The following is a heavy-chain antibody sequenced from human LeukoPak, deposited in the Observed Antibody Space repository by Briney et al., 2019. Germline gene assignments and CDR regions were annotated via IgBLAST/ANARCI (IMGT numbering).Heavy chain of an antibody. CDR2: MYSRGST. V-gene: IGHV4-39*07. CDR3: ARGPGGTTDNFDY. D-gene: IGHD4-17*01. J-gene: IGHJ4*02. CDR1: GGSISTTSYY. Sequence: SETLSLTCTVSGGSISTTSYYWGWIRQSPGMGLECLGYMYSRGSTFDNSFLKSRVTISVDISKNQFSLRLTSMTAADTAIYYCARGPGGTTDNFDYWGQGTLVTVSS.